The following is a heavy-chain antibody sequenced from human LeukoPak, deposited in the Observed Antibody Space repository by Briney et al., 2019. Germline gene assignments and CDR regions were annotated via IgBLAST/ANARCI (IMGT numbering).Heavy chain of an antibody. D-gene: IGHD6-19*01. CDR3: ARGPGGWATKYYYGMDV. V-gene: IGHV4-34*01. CDR2: INHSGST. J-gene: IGHJ6*02. Sequence: SETLSLTCAVYGGSFSGYYWSWIRQPPGKGLEWIGEINHSGSTSYNPSLKSRVTISVDTSKNQFSLKLSSVTAADTAVYYCARGPGGWATKYYYGMDVWGQGTTVTVSS. CDR1: GGSFSGYY.